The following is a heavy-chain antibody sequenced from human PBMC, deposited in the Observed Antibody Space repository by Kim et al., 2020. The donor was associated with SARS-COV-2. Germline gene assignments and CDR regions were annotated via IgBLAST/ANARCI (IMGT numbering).Heavy chain of an antibody. V-gene: IGHV4-59*13. CDR3: ARSKLLWFGELLSTEYYFDY. CDR2: IYYSGST. CDR1: GGSISSYY. D-gene: IGHD3-10*01. Sequence: SETLSLTCTVSGGSISSYYWSWIRQPPGKGLEWIGYIYYSGSTNYNPSLKSRVTISVDTSKNQFSLKLSSVTAADTAVYYCARSKLLWFGELLSTEYYFDYWVQGTLVTVSS. J-gene: IGHJ4*02.